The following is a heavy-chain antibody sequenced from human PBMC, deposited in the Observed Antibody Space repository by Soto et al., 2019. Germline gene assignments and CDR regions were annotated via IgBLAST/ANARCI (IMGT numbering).Heavy chain of an antibody. V-gene: IGHV1-18*01. CDR2: ISAYNGNT. CDR1: GYTFSSYG. D-gene: IGHD1-20*01. J-gene: IGHJ3*02. Sequence: ASVKVSCKASGYTFSSYGINWVRQAPGQGLEWMGWISAYNGNTNYAQKLQGRVTMTTDTSTSTAYMELRSLRSDDTAVYYCGVLTGTTWGDDAFDIWGQGTMATVSS. CDR3: GVLTGTTWGDDAFDI.